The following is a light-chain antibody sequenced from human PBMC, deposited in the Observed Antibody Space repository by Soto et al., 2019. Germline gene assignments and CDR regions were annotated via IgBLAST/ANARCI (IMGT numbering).Light chain of an antibody. CDR2: ATS. CDR3: QQYGSAPPT. V-gene: IGKV3-20*01. J-gene: IGKJ3*01. Sequence: EIVLTQSPGTLSLSPGETATLSCRASQTVNSDYLAWFQQRPGQAPRLLIFATSRRATDIPDRFSGSGSGTDFTLAIRRLEPEDFAVYYCQQYGSAPPTFGPGTKVDVK. CDR1: QTVNSDY.